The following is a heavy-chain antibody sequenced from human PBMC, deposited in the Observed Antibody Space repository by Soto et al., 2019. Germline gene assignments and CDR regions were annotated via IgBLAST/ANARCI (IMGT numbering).Heavy chain of an antibody. CDR3: ASRSWGSTWYEDY. V-gene: IGHV4-31*03. D-gene: IGHD6-13*01. CDR2: IYYSGST. CDR1: GGSISSGGYY. J-gene: IGHJ4*02. Sequence: PSETLSLTCTVSGGSISSGGYYWSWIRQHPGKGLEWFGYIYYSGSTYYNPSLRSRLTISVDTSKNQFSLKLSSVTAADTAVYYCASRSWGSTWYEDYWGQGTLVTVS.